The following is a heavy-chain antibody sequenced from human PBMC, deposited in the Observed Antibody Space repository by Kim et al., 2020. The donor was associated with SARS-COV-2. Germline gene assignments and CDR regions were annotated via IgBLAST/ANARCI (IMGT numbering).Heavy chain of an antibody. D-gene: IGHD3-10*01. Sequence: GESLKISCEASGYSFTNYYIVWVRQVSGKGLEWIGSVRDPYSRYSPPFGGQVTISSDKSITTSYLQWNSLKASDTAIYYCAGGPRLNSGENWLVFWGQGTRVTVAS. J-gene: IGHJ4*02. CDR1: GYSFTNYY. CDR2: VRDPYS. CDR3: AGGPRLNSGENWLVF. V-gene: IGHV5-51*01.